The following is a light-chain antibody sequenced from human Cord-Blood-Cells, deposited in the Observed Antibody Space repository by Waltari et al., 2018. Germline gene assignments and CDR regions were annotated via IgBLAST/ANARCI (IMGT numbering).Light chain of an antibody. J-gene: IGLJ2*01. V-gene: IGLV3-19*01. Sequence: SSELTPDPAVSVALGQTVRITCHGDSLRRYYASWYQQKPGQAPVLVIYGKNNRPSGIPDRFSGSSSGNTASLTITGAQAEDEADYYCNSRDSSGNHVVFGGGTKLTVL. CDR1: SLRRYY. CDR2: GKN. CDR3: NSRDSSGNHVV.